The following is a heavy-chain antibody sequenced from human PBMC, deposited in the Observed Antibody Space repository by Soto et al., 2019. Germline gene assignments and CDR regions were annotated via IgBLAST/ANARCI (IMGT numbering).Heavy chain of an antibody. D-gene: IGHD6-13*01. CDR1: GFTFISYG. J-gene: IGHJ6*02. CDR3: AKTKASAAAGTRGEYYYYYGMDV. CDR2: ISYDGSNK. Sequence: GGSLRLSCAASGFTFISYGIHFFRQSPLKGLEWVAVISYDGSNKYYADSVKGRFTISRDNSKNTLYLQMNSLRAEDTAVYYCAKTKASAAAGTRGEYYYYYGMDVWGQGTTVTVSS. V-gene: IGHV3-30*18.